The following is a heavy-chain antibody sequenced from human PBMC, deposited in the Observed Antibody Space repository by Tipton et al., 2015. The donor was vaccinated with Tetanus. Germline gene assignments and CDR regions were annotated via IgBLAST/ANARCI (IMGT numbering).Heavy chain of an antibody. CDR2: FKSKTDGGTT. CDR1: GLFFKNAW. J-gene: IGHJ4*02. D-gene: IGHD2/OR15-2a*01. Sequence: SLRLSCATSGLFFKNAWMNWVRHAPGKGLEWVSRFKSKTDGGTTDYAARVKDRFSISRYDSKNTLFLQMYSVKTGDTALYYCTTSEIGGSSSLVDYWGRGTIVSVYS. V-gene: IGHV3-15*07. CDR3: TTSEIGGSSSLVDY.